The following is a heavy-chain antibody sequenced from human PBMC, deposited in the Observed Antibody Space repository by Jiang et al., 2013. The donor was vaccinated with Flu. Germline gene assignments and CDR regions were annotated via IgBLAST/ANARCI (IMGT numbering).Heavy chain of an antibody. V-gene: IGHV1-46*03. Sequence: QKFQGRVTMTRDTSTSTVYMELSSLRSEDTAVYYCARWLSRYYFDYWGQGTLVTVSS. J-gene: IGHJ4*02. D-gene: IGHD3-22*01. CDR3: ARWLSRYYFDY.